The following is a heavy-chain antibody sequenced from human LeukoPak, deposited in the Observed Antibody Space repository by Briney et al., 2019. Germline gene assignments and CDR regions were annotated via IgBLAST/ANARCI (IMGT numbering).Heavy chain of an antibody. D-gene: IGHD1-26*01. CDR3: ARGSIVGATFDYFDY. CDR2: INPSGGST. Sequence: ASVKVSCKASGYTFTSYYMHWVRQAPGQGLEWMGVINPSGGSTSYAKKFQGRVTMTRDMSTVTVYMELSSLRSDDTAVYYCARGSIVGATFDYFDYWGQGTLVTVSS. CDR1: GYTFTSYY. J-gene: IGHJ4*02. V-gene: IGHV1-46*01.